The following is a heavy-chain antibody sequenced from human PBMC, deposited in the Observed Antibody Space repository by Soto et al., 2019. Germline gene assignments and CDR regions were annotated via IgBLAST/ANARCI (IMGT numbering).Heavy chain of an antibody. J-gene: IGHJ4*02. V-gene: IGHV3-30*03. CDR3: AGGWFFFDY. CDR2: ISSDGNNK. D-gene: IGHD6-19*01. Sequence: QVQLVESGGGVVQPGRSLRLSCAASGFTFNAYAMHWARQAPGKGLEWVAGISSDGNNKYYADSVKGRFTISRDNSKNTLYLQMNSLRTEDTAVYYCAGGWFFFDYCGQGTLVTVSS. CDR1: GFTFNAYA.